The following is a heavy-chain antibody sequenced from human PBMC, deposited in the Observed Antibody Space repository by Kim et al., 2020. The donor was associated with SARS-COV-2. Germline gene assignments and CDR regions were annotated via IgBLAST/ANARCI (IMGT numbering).Heavy chain of an antibody. D-gene: IGHD6-25*01. CDR3: TRHGPGAAEDFDY. J-gene: IGHJ4*02. V-gene: IGHV3-73*01. CDR1: GFSFSGST. Sequence: GGSLRLSCAASGFSFSGSTMHWVRQASGKGLEWVGRVRNKANNYATAYAASVKGRFTISRDDSKNTAYLQMNSLKTDDTAVYYCTRHGPGAAEDFDYWGQGTLVTVSS. CDR2: VRNKANNYAT.